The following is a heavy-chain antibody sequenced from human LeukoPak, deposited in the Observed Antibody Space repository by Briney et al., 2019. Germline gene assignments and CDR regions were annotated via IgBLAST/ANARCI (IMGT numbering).Heavy chain of an antibody. D-gene: IGHD2-15*01. Sequence: SESLSLTCTVSGDSDSGVYWRWIRQPPGRGLEGIGYVYYSGDTNYNPTLKSRVTMSLDTSKNQDSLRLSSVTAADTAVYYCARHPFATPFDYWGRGTLLTVSS. V-gene: IGHV4-59*08. J-gene: IGHJ4*02. CDR3: ARHPFATPFDY. CDR1: GDSDSGVY. CDR2: VYYSGDT.